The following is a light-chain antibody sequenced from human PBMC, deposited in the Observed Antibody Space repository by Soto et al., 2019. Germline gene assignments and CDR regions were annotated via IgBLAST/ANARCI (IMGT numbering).Light chain of an antibody. J-gene: IGKJ4*01. CDR3: QQYYNTPLS. CDR2: WAS. V-gene: IGKV4-1*01. CDR1: QSVLYRSNNKDY. Sequence: DIVMTQSPDSLAVSLGERPTISCKSSQSVLYRSNNKDYLAWYQQKPGQPPKLLIYWASTRESGVPDRFSGSGSGTDFTLTISTLQAEDVAVYYCQQYYNTPLSFGGGTKVDIK.